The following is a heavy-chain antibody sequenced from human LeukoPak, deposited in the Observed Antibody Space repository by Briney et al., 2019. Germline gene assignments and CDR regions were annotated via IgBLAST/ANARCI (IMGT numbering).Heavy chain of an antibody. V-gene: IGHV4-61*02. CDR3: ARDLYGDYAWGRWFDP. CDR2: IYTSGST. Sequence: PSETLSLTXTVSGGSISSGSYYWSWIRQPAGKGLECIGRIYTSGSTNYNPSLKSRVTISVDTSKNQFSLKLSSVTAADTAVYYCARDLYGDYAWGRWFDPWGQGTLVTVSS. CDR1: GGSISSGSYY. J-gene: IGHJ5*02. D-gene: IGHD4-17*01.